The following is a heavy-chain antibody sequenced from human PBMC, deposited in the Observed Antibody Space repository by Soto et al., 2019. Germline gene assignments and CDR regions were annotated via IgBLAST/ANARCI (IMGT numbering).Heavy chain of an antibody. V-gene: IGHV1-8*01. J-gene: IGHJ3*02. D-gene: IGHD3-3*01. CDR2: MNPNSGNT. Sequence: ALLKVPCKGSGYTSTRYDINWVRQATGQGLEWMGWMNPNSGNTGYAQKFQGRVTMTRNTSLSPAYMELSSLRSEDTAVYSCSRGVLRFWEWPATAPAFDIWGQGKMVTVSS. CDR1: GYTSTRYD. CDR3: SRGVLRFWEWPATAPAFDI.